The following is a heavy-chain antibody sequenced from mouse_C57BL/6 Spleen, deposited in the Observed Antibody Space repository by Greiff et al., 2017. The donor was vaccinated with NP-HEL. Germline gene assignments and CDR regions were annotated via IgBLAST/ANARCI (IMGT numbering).Heavy chain of an antibody. CDR2: INPGSGGT. CDR3: ARPLPYGSSGAMDY. V-gene: IGHV1-54*01. Sequence: QVQLQQSGAELVRPGTSVKVSCKASGYAFTNYLIEWVKQRPGQGLEWIGVINPGSGGTNYNEKFKGKATLTADKSSSTAYMQLSSLTSEDSAVYVCARPLPYGSSGAMDYWGQGTSVTVSS. J-gene: IGHJ4*01. D-gene: IGHD1-1*01. CDR1: GYAFTNYL.